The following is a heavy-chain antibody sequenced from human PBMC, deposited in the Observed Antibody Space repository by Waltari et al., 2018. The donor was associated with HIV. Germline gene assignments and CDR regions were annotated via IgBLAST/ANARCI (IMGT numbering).Heavy chain of an antibody. CDR2: MNPNSGNT. CDR3: ARGRGYSYGYEDS. D-gene: IGHD5-18*01. CDR1: GYTFTSYE. J-gene: IGHJ5*01. V-gene: IGHV1-8*01. Sequence: QVQLVQSGAEVKKPGASVKVSCKASGYTFTSYEINWVRQATGQGIEWVGWMNPNSGNTDYAQILQGRVTMTSNSSISRAYMELSSLRSEDTAVYYCARGRGYSYGYEDSWGQGTLVTVSS.